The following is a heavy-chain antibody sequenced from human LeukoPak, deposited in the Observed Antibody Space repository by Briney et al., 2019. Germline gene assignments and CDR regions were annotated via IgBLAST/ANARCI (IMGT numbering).Heavy chain of an antibody. CDR2: INPNSGGT. V-gene: IGHV1-2*02. CDR3: ARDRTIFGSRSWYMDV. Sequence: GASVKVSCKASGYTFTGYYMHWVRQAPGQGLEWMGWINPNSGGTNYAQKFQGRVTMTRDTSISTAYMELSSLRSEDTAVYYCARDRTIFGSRSWYMDVWGKGTTVTVSS. J-gene: IGHJ6*03. CDR1: GYTFTGYY. D-gene: IGHD3-3*01.